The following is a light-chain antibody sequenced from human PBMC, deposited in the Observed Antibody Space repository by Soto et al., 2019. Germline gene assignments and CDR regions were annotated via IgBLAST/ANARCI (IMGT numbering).Light chain of an antibody. CDR1: SGHRSYA. V-gene: IGLV4-69*02. CDR2: LNSDGSH. CDR3: QTWGTGVEGV. J-gene: IGLJ2*01. Sequence: QLVLTQSPSASASLGASVKLTCTLSSGHRSYAIAWHQQQPEKGPRYLMKLNSDGSHSKGDGIPDRFSGSSSGAERYLTISILPSEDEADYYCQTWGTGVEGVFGGGTKLTVL.